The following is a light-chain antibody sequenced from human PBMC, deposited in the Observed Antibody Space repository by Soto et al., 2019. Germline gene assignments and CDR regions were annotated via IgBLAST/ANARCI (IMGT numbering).Light chain of an antibody. J-gene: IGLJ3*02. CDR1: SSNIGAGYD. V-gene: IGLV1-40*01. Sequence: QSVLTQPPPVSGAPGQRVTISCTGSSSNIGAGYDVHWYQQLPGTAPKLLIYDNNNRPSGVPDRFSGSKSGTSASLAITGLQAEDEADYYCQSYDSSLSSWVFGGGTKLTVL. CDR2: DNN. CDR3: QSYDSSLSSWV.